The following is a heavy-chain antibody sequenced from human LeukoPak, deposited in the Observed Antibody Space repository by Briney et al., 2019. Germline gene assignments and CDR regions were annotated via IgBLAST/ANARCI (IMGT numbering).Heavy chain of an antibody. J-gene: IGHJ4*02. CDR2: IIPIFGTA. CDR3: ARVRDSGSYSDYFDY. CDR1: GGTFSSYA. V-gene: IGHV1-69*13. D-gene: IGHD1-26*01. Sequence: ASVKVSCKASGGTFSSYAISWVRQAPGQGLEWMGGIIPIFGTANYAQKFQGRVTITADESTSTAYMELSSLRSEDTAVYYCARVRDSGSYSDYFDYWGQGTPVTVSS.